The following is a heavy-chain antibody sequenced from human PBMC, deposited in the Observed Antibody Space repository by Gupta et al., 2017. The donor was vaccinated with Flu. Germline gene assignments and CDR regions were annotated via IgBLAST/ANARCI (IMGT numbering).Heavy chain of an antibody. J-gene: IGHJ3*02. D-gene: IGHD2-2*02. Sequence: EWVSYISSSGSTIYYADSVKGRFTISRDNAKNSLYLQMNSLRAEDTAVYYCARDMYPRRRGYCSSTSCYMPGGRYYDAFDIWGQGTMVTVSS. CDR3: ARDMYPRRRGYCSSTSCYMPGGRYYDAFDI. CDR2: ISSSGSTI. V-gene: IGHV3-48*03.